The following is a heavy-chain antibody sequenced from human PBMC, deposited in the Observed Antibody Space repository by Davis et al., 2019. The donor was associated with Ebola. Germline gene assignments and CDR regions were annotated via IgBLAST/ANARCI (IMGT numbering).Heavy chain of an antibody. Sequence: GSLRLSCAVYGGSFSGYYWSWIRQPPGKGLEWIGEINHSGSTNYNPSLKSRVTISVDTSKNQFSLKLSSVTAADTAVYYCARDGLQNGMDVWGQGTTVTVSS. CDR2: INHSGST. CDR1: GGSFSGYY. D-gene: IGHD4-11*01. V-gene: IGHV4-34*01. J-gene: IGHJ6*02. CDR3: ARDGLQNGMDV.